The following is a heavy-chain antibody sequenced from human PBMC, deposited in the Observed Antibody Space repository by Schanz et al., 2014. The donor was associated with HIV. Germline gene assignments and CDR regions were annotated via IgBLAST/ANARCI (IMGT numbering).Heavy chain of an antibody. CDR3: AKDPTYGDYGGDAFDI. V-gene: IGHV3-30*18. CDR2: ISYDGSNK. D-gene: IGHD4-17*01. Sequence: QVQLVESGGGVVQPGRSLRLSCAASRFTFSSFGMHWVRQAPGKGLEWVAVISYDGSNKYYADSVKGRFTISRDNSKNTLYLQMNSLRAEDTAVYYCAKDPTYGDYGGDAFDIWGQGTMVTVSS. CDR1: RFTFSSFG. J-gene: IGHJ3*02.